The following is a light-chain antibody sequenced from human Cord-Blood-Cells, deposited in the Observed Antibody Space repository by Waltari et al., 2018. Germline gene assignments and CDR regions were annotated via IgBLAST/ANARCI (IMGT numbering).Light chain of an antibody. J-gene: IGKJ1*01. V-gene: IGKV1-39*01. Sequence: DIQMTQSPSSLSASVGDRVTITCRESQSISSYLNWYQQKPGKAPKLLIYAASSLQSGFPSRFSGSGSGTDFTLTISSLQPEDFATYYCQQSYSTPRTFGQGTKVEIK. CDR2: AAS. CDR1: QSISSY. CDR3: QQSYSTPRT.